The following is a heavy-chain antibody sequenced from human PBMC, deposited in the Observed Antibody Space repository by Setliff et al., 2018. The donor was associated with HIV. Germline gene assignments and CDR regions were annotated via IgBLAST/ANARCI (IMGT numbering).Heavy chain of an antibody. CDR2: INPRGDKT. Sequence: ASVKVSCKASGYTFSGYYMHWVRQAPGQGLEWMGIINPRGDKTTYAQRFQGRVTMTRDTSISTYYMELSSLTSDDTAVYYCARQATKSFFDYWGQGALVTAPQ. CDR1: GYTFSGYY. D-gene: IGHD1-26*01. J-gene: IGHJ4*02. CDR3: ARQATKSFFDY. V-gene: IGHV1-46*01.